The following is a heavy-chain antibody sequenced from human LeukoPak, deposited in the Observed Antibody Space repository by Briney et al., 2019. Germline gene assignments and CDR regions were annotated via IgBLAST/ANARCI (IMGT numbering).Heavy chain of an antibody. CDR3: AGDLRREYYFDY. D-gene: IGHD3-10*01. J-gene: IGHJ4*02. V-gene: IGHV3-30*03. Sequence: GGSLRLSCAGSGFTFPTYGMHWVRQAQGKGLEWVAYISYDGNKGYYTDSVKGRFTISRDNSKNTLYLQMNSLRAEDTAVYYCAGDLRREYYFDYWGQGTLVTVSS. CDR2: ISYDGNKG. CDR1: GFTFPTYG.